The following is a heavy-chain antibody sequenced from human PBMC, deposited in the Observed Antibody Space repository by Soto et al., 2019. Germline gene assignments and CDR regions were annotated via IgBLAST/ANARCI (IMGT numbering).Heavy chain of an antibody. V-gene: IGHV3-23*01. D-gene: IGHD3-10*01. CDR3: AKGWRMVRGVNSWFDP. CDR2: ISGSGGST. Sequence: GGSLRLSCAASGFTFSSYAMSWVRQAPGKGLEWVSAISGSGGSTYYADSVKGRFTISRDNSKNTLYLQMNSLRAEDTAVYYCAKGWRMVRGVNSWFDPWGQGTLVTVSS. CDR1: GFTFSSYA. J-gene: IGHJ5*02.